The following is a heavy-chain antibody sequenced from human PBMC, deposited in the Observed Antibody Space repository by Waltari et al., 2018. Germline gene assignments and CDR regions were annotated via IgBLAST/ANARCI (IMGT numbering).Heavy chain of an antibody. J-gene: IGHJ4*02. Sequence: QLQLQESGPGLVKPSETLSLTCTVSGGSISSSSYYWGWIRQLPGKGLEWIGSIYYSGSTYYNPSLKSRVTISVDTSKNQFSLKLSSVTAADTAVYYCARDAHCTGGVCLYYFDYWGQGTLVTVSS. D-gene: IGHD2-8*02. CDR2: IYYSGST. CDR1: GGSISSSSYY. CDR3: ARDAHCTGGVCLYYFDY. V-gene: IGHV4-39*07.